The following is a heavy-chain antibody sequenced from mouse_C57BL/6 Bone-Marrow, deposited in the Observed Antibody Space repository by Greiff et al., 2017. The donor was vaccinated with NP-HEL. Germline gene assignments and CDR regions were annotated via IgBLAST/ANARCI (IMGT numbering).Heavy chain of an antibody. CDR3: ARLNSDSSGYVRYYAMDY. D-gene: IGHD3-2*02. CDR1: GYTFTSYW. Sequence: QVQLQQPGAELVRPGSSVKLSCKASGYTFTSYWMDWVKQRPGQGLEWIGNIYPSDSETHYNQKFKDKATLTVDKSSSTAYMQLSSLTSEDSAVYYCARLNSDSSGYVRYYAMDYWGQGTSVTVSS. J-gene: IGHJ4*01. CDR2: IYPSDSET. V-gene: IGHV1-61*01.